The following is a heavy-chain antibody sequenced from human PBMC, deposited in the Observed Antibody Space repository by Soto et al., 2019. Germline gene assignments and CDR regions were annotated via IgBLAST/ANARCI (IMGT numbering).Heavy chain of an antibody. CDR1: GYSFTSYW. V-gene: IGHV5-51*01. CDR3: AKTAAGGKNYYGMDV. J-gene: IGHJ6*02. Sequence: GESLKISCKGSGYSFTSYWIGWARQMHGKGLEWMGIIYPGDSDTRYSPSFQGQVTISADKSISTAYLQWSSLKASDTAMYYCAKTAAGGKNYYGMDVWGQGTTVTVSS. D-gene: IGHD6-13*01. CDR2: IYPGDSDT.